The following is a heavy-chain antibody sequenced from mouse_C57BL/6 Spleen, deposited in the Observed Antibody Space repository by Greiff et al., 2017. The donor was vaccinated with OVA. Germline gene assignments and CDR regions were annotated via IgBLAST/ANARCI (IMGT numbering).Heavy chain of an antibody. J-gene: IGHJ4*01. CDR2: IWWDDDK. CDR1: GFSLSTFGMG. CDR3: ARMETAQATGAMDY. D-gene: IGHD3-2*02. V-gene: IGHV8-8*01. Sequence: QVTLKESGPGILQPSQTLSLTCSFSGFSLSTFGMGVGWIRQPSGKGLEWLAHIWWDDDKYYNPALKSRLTISKDTSTNQLFLKIANVDTADTATYYCARMETAQATGAMDYWGQGTSVTVSS.